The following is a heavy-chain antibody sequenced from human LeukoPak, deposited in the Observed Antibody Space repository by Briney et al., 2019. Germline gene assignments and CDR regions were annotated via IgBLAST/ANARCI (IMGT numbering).Heavy chain of an antibody. CDR1: GFTFSTYS. CDR2: ISTSSNFI. J-gene: IGHJ4*02. D-gene: IGHD6-13*01. V-gene: IGHV3-21*01. Sequence: GGSLRLSCAASGFTFSTYSMNWVRQAPGKGLEWVSSISTSSNFIYYSDSVKGRFTIFRDNAKNSLYLQMNSLKDEDTALYYCARTRSAAGSIDYWGQGTLVTVSS. CDR3: ARTRSAAGSIDY.